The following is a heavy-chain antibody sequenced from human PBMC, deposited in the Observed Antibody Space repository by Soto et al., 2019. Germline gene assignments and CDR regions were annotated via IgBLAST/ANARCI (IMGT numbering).Heavy chain of an antibody. Sequence: ASVKVSCKASGYTFTGYYMHWVRQAPGQGLEWMGWINPNSGGTNYAQKFQGRVTMTRDTSISTAYMELSRLRSDDTAVYYCARSIVGATPAFDYWGQGTLVTVSS. CDR3: ARSIVGATPAFDY. CDR2: INPNSGGT. CDR1: GYTFTGYY. V-gene: IGHV1-2*02. D-gene: IGHD1-26*01. J-gene: IGHJ4*02.